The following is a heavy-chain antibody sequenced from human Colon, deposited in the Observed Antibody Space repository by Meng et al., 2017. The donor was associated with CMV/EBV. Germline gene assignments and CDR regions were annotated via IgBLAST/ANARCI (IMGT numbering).Heavy chain of an antibody. CDR1: GFNFQNYA. Sequence: GGSLRLSCEVSGFNFQNYAVTWVRQAPGKGLEWVSVISGSGGVTYYADSVKGRFNISKDNTKNTVYLQMNSLRADDTAVYYCTKVSIIAVPGAYFDFWGQGTLVTVS. V-gene: IGHV3-23*01. CDR3: TKVSIIAVPGAYFDF. CDR2: ISGSGGVT. D-gene: IGHD2-2*01. J-gene: IGHJ4*02.